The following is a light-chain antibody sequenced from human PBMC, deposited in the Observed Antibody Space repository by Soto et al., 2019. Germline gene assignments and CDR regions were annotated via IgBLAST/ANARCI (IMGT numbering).Light chain of an antibody. Sequence: EIVLTQSAGTLSLSPGERATLSCRASQSVSSSYLAWYQQKPGQAPRLLIYGASTRATGIPDRFSGSGSGTDFTLTITRLEPEDFAVYYCQQYGGSPPTFGQGTKV. CDR3: QQYGGSPPT. CDR2: GAS. CDR1: QSVSSSY. V-gene: IGKV3-20*01. J-gene: IGKJ1*01.